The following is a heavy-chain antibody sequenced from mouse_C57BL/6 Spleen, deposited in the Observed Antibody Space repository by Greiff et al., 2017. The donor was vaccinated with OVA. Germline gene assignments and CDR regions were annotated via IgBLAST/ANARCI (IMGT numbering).Heavy chain of an antibody. V-gene: IGHV1-15*01. CDR2: LDPETGGT. D-gene: IGHD2-4*01. CDR1: GYTFTDYE. CDR3: TRRAYDYFYWYCDV. Sequence: VQLQQSGAELVRPGASVTLSCKASGYTFTDYEMHWVKQTPVHGLEWIGALDPETGGTAYNQKFKGKAILTADKSSSTAYMELRSLTSEDSAVYYCTRRAYDYFYWYCDVWGTGTTVTVSS. J-gene: IGHJ1*03.